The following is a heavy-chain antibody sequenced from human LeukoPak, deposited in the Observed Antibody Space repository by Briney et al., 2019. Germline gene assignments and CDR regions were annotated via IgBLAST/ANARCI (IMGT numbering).Heavy chain of an antibody. V-gene: IGHV3-30*03. CDR2: ISYDGSNK. Sequence: GGSLRLSCAASGFTFSSYGMHWVRQAPGKGLEWVAVISYDGSNKYYADSVKGRFTISRDNSKNTLYLQMNSLRAEDTAVYYCARDSARDSTGLTYAFDIWGQGTMVTVSS. CDR1: GFTFSSYG. CDR3: ARDSARDSTGLTYAFDI. D-gene: IGHD4/OR15-4a*01. J-gene: IGHJ3*02.